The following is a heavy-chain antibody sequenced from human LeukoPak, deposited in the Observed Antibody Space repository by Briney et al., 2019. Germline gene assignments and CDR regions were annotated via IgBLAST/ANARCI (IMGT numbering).Heavy chain of an antibody. Sequence: ETSETLSLTCTVSGGSISSSSYYWGWIRQPPGKGLEWIGSIYYSGSTYYNPSLKSRVTISVDTSKNQFSLKLSSVTAADTAVYYCARHSSSSWGYYYYYYMDVWGKGTTVTISS. CDR1: GGSISSSSYY. CDR3: ARHSSSSWGYYYYYYMDV. D-gene: IGHD6-13*01. CDR2: IYYSGST. J-gene: IGHJ6*03. V-gene: IGHV4-39*01.